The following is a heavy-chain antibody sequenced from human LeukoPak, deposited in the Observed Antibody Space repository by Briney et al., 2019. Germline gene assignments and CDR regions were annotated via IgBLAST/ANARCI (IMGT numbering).Heavy chain of an antibody. J-gene: IGHJ3*02. D-gene: IGHD6-19*01. CDR1: GSIFSDYY. CDR3: ARTQLLSAFDI. CDR2: ISSSGNTI. Sequence: GGSLRLSCAASGSIFSDYYMSWLRQAPGKGLEWVSYISSSGNTIHYADPVKGRFTISRDNAKNSLHLQMNSLRAEDTAVFYCARTQLLSAFDIWGQGTMVTVSS. V-gene: IGHV3-11*04.